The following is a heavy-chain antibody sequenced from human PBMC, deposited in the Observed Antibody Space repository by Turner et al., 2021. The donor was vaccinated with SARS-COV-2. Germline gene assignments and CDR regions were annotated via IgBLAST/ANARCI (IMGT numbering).Heavy chain of an antibody. D-gene: IGHD3-16*02. Sequence: QVQLQQSGPGLVKPSQTLSLTCAISGDSVSSKSAAWNWIRQSPSRGLEWLGRTFYRSKWSNDYAVSVKSRIIIKADTSKNQFSLQLNSVTPEDTAVYYCAREHWVDVWGSYRSTAYFDHWGQGTLVTVSS. V-gene: IGHV6-1*01. J-gene: IGHJ4*02. CDR2: TFYRSKWSN. CDR1: GDSVSSKSAA. CDR3: AREHWVDVWGSYRSTAYFDH.